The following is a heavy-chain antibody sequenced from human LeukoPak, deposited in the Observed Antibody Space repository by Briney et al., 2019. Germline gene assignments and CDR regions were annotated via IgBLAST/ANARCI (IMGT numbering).Heavy chain of an antibody. CDR1: GFTFSNYW. Sequence: GGSLRLSCAASGFTFSNYWMNWVRQAPGKGLEWVSYISSSGSTIYYADSVKGRFTISRDNAKNSRYLQMNSLRAEDTAVYYCAELGITMIGGVWGKGTTVTISS. CDR3: AELGITMIGGV. V-gene: IGHV3-48*03. D-gene: IGHD3-10*02. J-gene: IGHJ6*04. CDR2: ISSSGSTI.